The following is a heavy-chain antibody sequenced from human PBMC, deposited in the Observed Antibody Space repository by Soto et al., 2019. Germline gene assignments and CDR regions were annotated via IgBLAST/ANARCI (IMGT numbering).Heavy chain of an antibody. CDR1: GFTVNSNY. CDR2: ISGGGST. V-gene: IGHV3-53*01. D-gene: IGHD3-22*01. J-gene: IGHJ4*02. CDR3: ARRSFPYYYDSNGYYYDS. Sequence: EVQLLESGGGLIQPGGSLRLSCAASGFTVNSNYMSWVRQAPGKGLEWVSLISGGGSTSYADSVKGRFTVSRDNSKNTLYLQMNSLRAEDTAVYYCARRSFPYYYDSNGYYYDSWGQGTLVTVSS.